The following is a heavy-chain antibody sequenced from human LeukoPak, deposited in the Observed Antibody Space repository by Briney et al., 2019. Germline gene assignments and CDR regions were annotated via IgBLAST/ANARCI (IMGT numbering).Heavy chain of an antibody. J-gene: IGHJ4*02. V-gene: IGHV4-59*01. D-gene: IGHD3-22*01. CDR1: GGSISSYS. CDR3: ARVGHYDSSGYYYAYYFDY. Sequence: SETLSLTCTVSGGSISSYSWTWIRQPPGKGLEWIGYIYDSGSTNYNPSLKSRVTISVDTSKNQFSLKLSSVTAADTAVYYCARVGHYDSSGYYYAYYFDYWGQGTLVTVSS. CDR2: IYDSGST.